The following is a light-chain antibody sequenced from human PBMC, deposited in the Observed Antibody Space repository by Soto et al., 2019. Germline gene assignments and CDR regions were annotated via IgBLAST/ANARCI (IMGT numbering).Light chain of an antibody. CDR1: SSNIGTNA. Sequence: QSVLTQPPSGSGTPGQRVTISFSGGSSNIGTNAVNWYQQLPGTAPKLLIYNNNQRPSGVPDRFSGSKSGTSASLAISGLQSEDEADYYCAAWDDSLNGYVFGTGTKVTVL. V-gene: IGLV1-44*01. CDR2: NNN. J-gene: IGLJ1*01. CDR3: AAWDDSLNGYV.